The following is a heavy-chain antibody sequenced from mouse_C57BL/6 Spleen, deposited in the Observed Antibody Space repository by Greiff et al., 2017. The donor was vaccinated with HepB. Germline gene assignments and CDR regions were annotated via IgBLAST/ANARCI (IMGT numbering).Heavy chain of an antibody. D-gene: IGHD1-1*01. CDR1: GYTFTDYE. CDR3: TIGPSITTVVATNFDY. Sequence: VQRVESGAELVRPGASVTLSCKASGYTFTDYEMHWVKQTPVHGLEWIGAIDPETGGTAYNQKFKGKAILTADKSSSTAYMELRSLTSEDSAVYYCTIGPSITTVVATNFDYWGQGTTLTVSS. CDR2: IDPETGGT. V-gene: IGHV1-15*01. J-gene: IGHJ2*01.